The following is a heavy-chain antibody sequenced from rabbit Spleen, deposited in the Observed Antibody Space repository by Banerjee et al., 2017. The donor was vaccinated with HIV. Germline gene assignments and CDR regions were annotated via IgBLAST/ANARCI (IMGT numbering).Heavy chain of an antibody. CDR1: GFSFNDDYY. CDR3: ARDLAGVIGWNFGW. CDR2: IYAGSGSST. J-gene: IGHJ4*01. Sequence: EESGGGLVKPGASLTLTCTASGFSFNDDYYVCWVRQAPGKGLECIACIYAGSGSSTYYATWAKGRFTISNASSTTVTLQMTSLTAADTATYFCARDLAGVIGWNFGWWGPGTLVTVS. V-gene: IGHV1S40*01. D-gene: IGHD4-1*01.